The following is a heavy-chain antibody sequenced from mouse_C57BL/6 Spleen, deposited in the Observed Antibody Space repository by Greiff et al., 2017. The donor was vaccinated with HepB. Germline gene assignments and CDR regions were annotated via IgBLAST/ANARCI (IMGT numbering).Heavy chain of an antibody. CDR3: ARKFISYYFDY. Sequence: VQLQQSGAELVMPGASVKLSCKASGYTFTSYWMHWVKQRPGQGLEWIGEIDPSDSYTNYNQKFKGKSTLTVDKSSSTAYMQLSSLTSEDSAVYYCARKFISYYFDYWGQGTTLTVSS. J-gene: IGHJ2*01. CDR1: GYTFTSYW. D-gene: IGHD1-1*01. CDR2: IDPSDSYT. V-gene: IGHV1-69*01.